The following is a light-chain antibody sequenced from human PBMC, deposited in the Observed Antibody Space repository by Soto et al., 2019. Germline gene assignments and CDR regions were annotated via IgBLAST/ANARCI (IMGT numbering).Light chain of an antibody. CDR1: QGISNY. J-gene: IGKJ1*01. CDR3: QKYNSAFWT. V-gene: IGKV1-27*01. CDR2: AAS. Sequence: DIQMTQSPSSLSASVGDRVTITCRASQGISNYLAWYQQKPGKVPKLLIYAASTLQSGVPSRFSGSGSGKDFTLTISSLQPEDVATCYCQKYNSAFWTFGQGTKVEIK.